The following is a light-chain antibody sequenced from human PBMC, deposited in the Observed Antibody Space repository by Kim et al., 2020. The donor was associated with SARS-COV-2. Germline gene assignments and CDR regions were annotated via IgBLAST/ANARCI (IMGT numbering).Light chain of an antibody. J-gene: IGLJ3*02. Sequence: GQIVSISCSASRSNIGNNYVSWYQQFPGTAPKLLIYDNNKRPSGIPDRYSGVKSGTSATLGITGLQSGDEAVYHCATWDTSLNSMLFGGGTQLTVL. CDR3: ATWDTSLNSML. CDR1: RSNIGNNY. CDR2: DNN. V-gene: IGLV1-51*01.